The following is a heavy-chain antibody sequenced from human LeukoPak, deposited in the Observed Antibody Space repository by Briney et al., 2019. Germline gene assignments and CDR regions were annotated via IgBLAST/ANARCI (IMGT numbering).Heavy chain of an antibody. D-gene: IGHD2-2*01. J-gene: IGHJ5*02. V-gene: IGHV1-3*01. CDR2: INAGNGNT. Sequence: ASVKVSCKASGYTFTSYAMHWVRQAPGQRLEWMGWINAGNGNTKYSQKFQGRVTITTDESTSTAYMELSSLRSEDTAVYYCARAGDIVVVPAAKYNWFDPWGQGTLVTVSS. CDR1: GYTFTSYA. CDR3: ARAGDIVVVPAAKYNWFDP.